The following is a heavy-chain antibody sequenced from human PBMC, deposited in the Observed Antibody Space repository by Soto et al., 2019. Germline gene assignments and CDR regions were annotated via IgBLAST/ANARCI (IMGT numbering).Heavy chain of an antibody. CDR2: IIPILGIA. CDR1: GGTFSSYA. Sequence: ASVKVSCKASGGTFSSYAISWVRQAPGQGLEWMGGIIPILGIANYAQKFQGRVTITADKSTSTAYMELSSLRSEDTAVYYCARDCSSTSCYKKFDYWGQGTLVTVSS. D-gene: IGHD2-2*02. J-gene: IGHJ4*02. CDR3: ARDCSSTSCYKKFDY. V-gene: IGHV1-69*10.